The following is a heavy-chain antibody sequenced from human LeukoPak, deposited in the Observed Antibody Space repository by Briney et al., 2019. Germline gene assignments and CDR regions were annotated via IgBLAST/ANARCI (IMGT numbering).Heavy chain of an antibody. J-gene: IGHJ6*02. D-gene: IGHD2-15*01. V-gene: IGHV3-74*01. Sequence: GGSLRLSCAASGFTFSSYWMHWVRQAPGKGLVWVSRINSDGSSTSYADSVKGRFTISRDNAKNTLYLQMNSLRAEDTAVYYFARKLLPPPGADCYYGMDVWGQGTTVTVSS. CDR3: ARKLLPPPGADCYYGMDV. CDR2: INSDGSST. CDR1: GFTFSSYW.